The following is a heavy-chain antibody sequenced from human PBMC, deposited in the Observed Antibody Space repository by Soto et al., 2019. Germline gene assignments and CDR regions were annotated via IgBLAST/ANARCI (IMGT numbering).Heavy chain of an antibody. J-gene: IGHJ6*02. V-gene: IGHV1-18*01. CDR3: ARDCLLIQSWSRTGMDV. CDR2: INTNKGNT. Sequence: QVQLVQSGYEVKKPGASVRVSCKASGYTFITYGLSWVRQAPGQGLEWVGWINTNKGNTNIAQKFQGRVTMTTDTSTSTAYMELTGLRSDDTAVYYCARDCLLIQSWSRTGMDVWGQGTTVTVSS. D-gene: IGHD3-22*01. CDR1: GYTFITYG.